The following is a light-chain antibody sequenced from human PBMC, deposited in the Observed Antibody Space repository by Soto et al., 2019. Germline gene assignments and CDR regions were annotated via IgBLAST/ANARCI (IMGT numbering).Light chain of an antibody. J-gene: IGLJ1*01. CDR2: EVT. CDR3: NSYTSSTSRPYV. V-gene: IGLV2-14*01. Sequence: QSALTQPASVSGSPGQSITISCTGTSTDIGAYNYVSWYQQHPGKAPKLLIYEVTNRPSGVSNRFSGSKSGNTASLTISGLQAEDEADYFCNSYTSSTSRPYVFGTGTKATVL. CDR1: STDIGAYNY.